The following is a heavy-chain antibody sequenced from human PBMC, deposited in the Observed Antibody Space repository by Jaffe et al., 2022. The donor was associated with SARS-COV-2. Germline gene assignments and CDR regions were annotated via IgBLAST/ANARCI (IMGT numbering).Heavy chain of an antibody. CDR2: ISSSSSYI. V-gene: IGHV3-21*01. D-gene: IGHD3-16*01. J-gene: IGHJ6*02. CDR1: GFTFSSYS. CDR3: ARADSFLGGMDV. Sequence: EVQLVESGGGLVKPGGSLRLSCAASGFTFSSYSMNWVRQAPGKGLEWVSSISSSSSYIYYADSVKGRFTISRDNAKNSLYLQMNSLRAEDTAVYYCARADSFLGGMDVWGQGTTVTVSS.